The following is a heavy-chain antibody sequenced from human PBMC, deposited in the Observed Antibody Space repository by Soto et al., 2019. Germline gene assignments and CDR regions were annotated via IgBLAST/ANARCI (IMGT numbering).Heavy chain of an antibody. Sequence: ASVKVSCKASGYTFTSYDINWVRQATGQGLEWMGWMNPNSGNTGYAQKFQGRVTMTRNTSISTAYMELSSLRSEDTAVYYCARDRLEVINHYYYGMDVWGQGTTVTVS. V-gene: IGHV1-8*01. CDR2: MNPNSGNT. J-gene: IGHJ6*02. CDR1: GYTFTSYD. CDR3: ARDRLEVINHYYYGMDV. D-gene: IGHD1-1*01.